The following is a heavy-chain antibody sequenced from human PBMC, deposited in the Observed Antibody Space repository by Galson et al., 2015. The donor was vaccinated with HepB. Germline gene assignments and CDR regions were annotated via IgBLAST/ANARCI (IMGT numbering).Heavy chain of an antibody. J-gene: IGHJ6*02. V-gene: IGHV1-24*01. D-gene: IGHD3-10*01. Sequence: SVKVSCKVSGYTLTELSMHWVRQAPGKGLEWMGGFDPEDGEAIYAQKFQGRVTMTEDTSTDTAYMELSSLRSEDTAVYYCATSPWGDYGMDVWGQGTTVTVSS. CDR3: ATSPWGDYGMDV. CDR2: FDPEDGEA. CDR1: GYTLTELS.